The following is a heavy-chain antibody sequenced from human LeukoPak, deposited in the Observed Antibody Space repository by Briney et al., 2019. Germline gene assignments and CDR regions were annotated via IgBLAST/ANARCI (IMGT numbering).Heavy chain of an antibody. D-gene: IGHD3-10*02. CDR1: GFTFSSYG. V-gene: IGHV3-30*02. CDR2: IRYDGSNK. Sequence: GGSLRLSCAASGFTFSSYGMHWVRQAPGKGLEWVAFIRYDGSNKYYADSVKGRFTISRDNSKNTLYLQMNSLRAEDTAVYYCAKERFVREQTFDYWGQGTLVTVSS. CDR3: AKERFVREQTFDY. J-gene: IGHJ4*02.